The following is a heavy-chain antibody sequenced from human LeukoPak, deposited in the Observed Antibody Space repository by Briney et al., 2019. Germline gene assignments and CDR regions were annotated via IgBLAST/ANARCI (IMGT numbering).Heavy chain of an antibody. J-gene: IGHJ4*02. CDR1: GFTFSSYW. Sequence: GGSLRFSCAASGFTFSSYWMHWVRQAPGKGLVWVSRINSDGSSTSYADSVRGRFTISRDNSKNTLYVQMNSLRDEDTAVYYCAKDQRWELPHYLDSWGQGTLVTVSS. D-gene: IGHD1-26*01. CDR2: INSDGSST. V-gene: IGHV3-74*01. CDR3: AKDQRWELPHYLDS.